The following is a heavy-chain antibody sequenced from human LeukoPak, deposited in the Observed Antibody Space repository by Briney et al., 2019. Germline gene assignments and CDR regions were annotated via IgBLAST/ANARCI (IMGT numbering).Heavy chain of an antibody. V-gene: IGHV3-15*01. D-gene: IGHD3-16*01. J-gene: IGHJ2*01. CDR3: ALYVTYDFDL. Sequence: PGGSLRLSCAASGFTFSNAWMSWVRQAPGKGLEWVGRIKSKTDGGTTDYAAPVKGRFTISRDDSKSTLYLQMNSLKTEDTAVYYCALYVTYDFDLWGRGTLVTVSS. CDR2: IKSKTDGGTT. CDR1: GFTFSNAW.